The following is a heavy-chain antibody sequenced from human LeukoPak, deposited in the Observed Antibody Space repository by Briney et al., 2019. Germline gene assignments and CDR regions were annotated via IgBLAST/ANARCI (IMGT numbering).Heavy chain of an antibody. CDR1: GFTFSSYS. V-gene: IGHV3-48*01. Sequence: GGSLRLSCAASGFTFSSYSMNWVRQAPGKGLEWLSYITGGSSRATSYADSVKGRFTISRDNSKNTLYLQMNSLRAEDTAVYYCAKASAMIVVVSKHFDYWGQGTLVTVSS. CDR2: ITGGSSRAT. J-gene: IGHJ4*02. CDR3: AKASAMIVVVSKHFDY. D-gene: IGHD3-22*01.